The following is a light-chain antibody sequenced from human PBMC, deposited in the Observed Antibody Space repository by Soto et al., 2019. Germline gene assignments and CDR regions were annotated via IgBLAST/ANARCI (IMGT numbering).Light chain of an antibody. J-gene: IGKJ1*01. CDR3: LQSYSSPRT. V-gene: IGKV1-39*01. Sequence: DRQMTQSPSALYASVGDRVTITCRAGQSIATYLDWYQQQPGKAPKLLIYVASRLQSGVPSRFSGSGSGTDFTLTISSLQPEDFATYYGLQSYSSPRTFGQGNKVEL. CDR2: VAS. CDR1: QSIATY.